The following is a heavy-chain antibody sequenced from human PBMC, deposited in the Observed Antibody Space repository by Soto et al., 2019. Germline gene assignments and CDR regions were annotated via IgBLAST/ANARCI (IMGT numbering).Heavy chain of an antibody. Sequence: SETLSLTCAVYGGSFSGYYWTWIRQPPGTGLEWIGEINHSGSTNYNPSIKSRVTISVDTSKNQFSLKMSSVTAADTAVYYCARLATRYYFDYWGQGTLVTVSS. V-gene: IGHV4-34*01. CDR2: INHSGST. J-gene: IGHJ4*02. CDR3: ARLATRYYFDY. D-gene: IGHD1-1*01. CDR1: GGSFSGYY.